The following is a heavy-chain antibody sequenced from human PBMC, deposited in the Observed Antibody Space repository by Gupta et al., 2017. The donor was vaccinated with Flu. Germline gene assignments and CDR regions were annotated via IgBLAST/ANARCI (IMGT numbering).Heavy chain of an antibody. Sequence: QVQLVESGGGVVQPGRSLRLSCAASGFTFSSYGMHWVRQAPGKGLEWVAVIWYDGSNKYYADSVKGRFTISRDNSKNTLYLQMNSLRAEDTAVYYCARARYCSGGSCYLFDYWGQGTLVTVSS. CDR1: GFTFSSYG. V-gene: IGHV3-33*01. J-gene: IGHJ4*02. CDR2: IWYDGSNK. CDR3: ARARYCSGGSCYLFDY. D-gene: IGHD2-15*01.